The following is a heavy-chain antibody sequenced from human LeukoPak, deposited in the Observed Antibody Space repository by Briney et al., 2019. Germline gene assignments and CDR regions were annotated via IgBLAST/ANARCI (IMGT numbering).Heavy chain of an antibody. J-gene: IGHJ6*03. CDR1: GGSISSYY. CDR3: ARNYYGSGSYYNPYYYYYMDV. V-gene: IGHV4-59*01. CDR2: IYYSGST. D-gene: IGHD3-10*01. Sequence: SETLSLTCTVSGGSISSYYWSWIRQPPGKGLEWIGYIYYSGSTNYNPSPKSQVTISVDTSKNQFSLKLSSVTAADTAVYYCARNYYGSGSYYNPYYYYYMDVWGKGTTVTISS.